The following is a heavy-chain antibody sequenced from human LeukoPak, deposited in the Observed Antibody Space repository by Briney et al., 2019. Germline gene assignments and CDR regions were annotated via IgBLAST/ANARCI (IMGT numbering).Heavy chain of an antibody. J-gene: IGHJ6*02. CDR2: IYYSGST. V-gene: IGHV4-39*01. CDR1: GGSISSSSYY. CDR3: ARVNWDYYYYYGMDV. Sequence: PSGTLSLTCTVSGGSISSSSYYWGWIRQPPGKGLEWIGSIYYSGSTYYNPSLKSRVTISGDTSNNQFSLKLSSVTAADTAVYYCARVNWDYYYYYGMDVWGQGTTVTVSS. D-gene: IGHD3-16*01.